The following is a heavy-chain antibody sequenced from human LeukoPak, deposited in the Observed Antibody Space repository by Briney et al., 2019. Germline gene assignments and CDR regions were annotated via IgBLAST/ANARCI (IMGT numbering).Heavy chain of an antibody. CDR3: TTLILTRNYYYYMDV. CDR2: IKSKTDGGTT. Sequence: GGSLRLSCAASGFTFSNAWMSWVRQAPGKGLEWVGRIKSKTDGGTTDYAAPVKGRFTISRDDSKNTLYLQMNSLKTEDTAVYYCTTLILTRNYYYYMDVWGKGTTVTVSS. V-gene: IGHV3-15*01. D-gene: IGHD1-1*01. CDR1: GFTFSNAW. J-gene: IGHJ6*03.